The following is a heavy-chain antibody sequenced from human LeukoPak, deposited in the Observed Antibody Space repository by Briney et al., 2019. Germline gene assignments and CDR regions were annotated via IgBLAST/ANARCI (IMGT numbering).Heavy chain of an antibody. CDR1: GGSISSSSYY. CDR2: IYYSGST. Sequence: SETLSLTCTVSGGSISSSSYYWGWIRQPPGKGLEWIGSIYYSGSTYYNPSLKSRVTISVDTSKNQFSLKLSSVTAADTAVYYCARGGPRGWSGYYTRNYYYYMGVWGKGTTVTVSS. D-gene: IGHD3-3*01. J-gene: IGHJ6*03. CDR3: ARGGPRGWSGYYTRNYYYYMGV. V-gene: IGHV4-39*01.